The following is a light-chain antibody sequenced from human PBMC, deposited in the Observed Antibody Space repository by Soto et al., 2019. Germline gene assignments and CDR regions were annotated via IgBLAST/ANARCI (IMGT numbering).Light chain of an antibody. V-gene: IGLV2-11*01. J-gene: IGLJ3*02. Sequence: QSALTQPRSVSGSPGQSVTISCTGTSSDVGAYNFVSWYQQHPGKAPKVMIYDVSERPSGVPDRFSGSKSGNTASLTISGLQADDEADYYCCSFAGNFILVFGGGTKLTVL. CDR1: SSDVGAYNF. CDR2: DVS. CDR3: CSFAGNFILV.